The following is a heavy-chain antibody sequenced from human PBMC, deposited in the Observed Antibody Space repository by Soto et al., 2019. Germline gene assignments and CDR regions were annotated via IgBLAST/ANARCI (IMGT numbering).Heavy chain of an antibody. V-gene: IGHV4-31*03. D-gene: IGHD6-13*01. J-gene: IGHJ6*02. CDR3: ARDRQYSRLFYGMDV. Sequence: QVQLQESGPGLVKPSQTLSLTCTVSGGSISSGGYYWSWIRQHPGKGLEWIGYIYYSGSTYYNPSLTSRVTISVDTSKNQFSLKLSAVTAADTAVYYCARDRQYSRLFYGMDVWGQGTTVTVSS. CDR2: IYYSGST. CDR1: GGSISSGGYY.